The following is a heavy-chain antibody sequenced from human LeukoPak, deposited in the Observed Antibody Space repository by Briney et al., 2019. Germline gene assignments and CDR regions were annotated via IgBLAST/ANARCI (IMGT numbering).Heavy chain of an antibody. CDR3: ATGIAVAGTNY. D-gene: IGHD6-19*01. J-gene: IGHJ4*02. CDR2: INNDGSST. CDR1: GFTFSSYW. V-gene: IGHV3-74*01. Sequence: GGSLRLSCAASGFTFSSYWMHWVRQAPGKGLVWVSRINNDGSSTSYADSVKGRFTISRDNAKNTLYLQMNSLRAEDTAVYYCATGIAVAGTNYWGQGTLVTVSS.